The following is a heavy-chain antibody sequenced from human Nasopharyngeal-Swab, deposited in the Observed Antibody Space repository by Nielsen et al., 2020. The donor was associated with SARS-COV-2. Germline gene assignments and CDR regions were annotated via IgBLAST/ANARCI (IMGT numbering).Heavy chain of an antibody. Sequence: GESLKISCTVSGFTFSSYGMHWVRQAPGKGLEWVAVIWYDGSYKYYGDSVKGRFTISRDNSKNTLYLEMNNLRVEDTAVYYCARDRVGWLQLSPDAFGIWGQGTMVTVSS. V-gene: IGHV3-33*01. D-gene: IGHD5-24*01. CDR3: ARDRVGWLQLSPDAFGI. CDR2: IWYDGSYK. CDR1: GFTFSSYG. J-gene: IGHJ3*02.